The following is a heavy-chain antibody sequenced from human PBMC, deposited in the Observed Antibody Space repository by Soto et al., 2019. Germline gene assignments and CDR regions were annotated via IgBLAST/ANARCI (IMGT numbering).Heavy chain of an antibody. Sequence: LGESLKISCKGSGYSFTSYWIGWVRQMPGKGLEWMGIIYPGDSDTRYSPSFQGQVTISADKSISTAYLQWSSLKASDTAMYYCARGWISTGSYYWPYFDYWGQGTLVTVSS. D-gene: IGHD3-10*01. CDR2: IYPGDSDT. CDR1: GYSFTSYW. J-gene: IGHJ4*02. CDR3: ARGWISTGSYYWPYFDY. V-gene: IGHV5-51*01.